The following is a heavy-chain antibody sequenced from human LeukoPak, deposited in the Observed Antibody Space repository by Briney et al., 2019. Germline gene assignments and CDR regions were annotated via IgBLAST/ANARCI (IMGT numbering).Heavy chain of an antibody. J-gene: IGHJ3*02. CDR1: GGSISSDYYY. CDR3: ARRRVDSSGYDAFDI. V-gene: IGHV4-61*10. Sequence: SXXLSLTCTVSGGSISSDYYYWSWIRQPAEKGLEWIGYIYYSGSTNYNPSLNSRVNILIDTSKNQFSLKLGSVTAADTAVYYCARRRVDSSGYDAFDIWGQGTMVTVSS. CDR2: IYYSGST. D-gene: IGHD3-22*01.